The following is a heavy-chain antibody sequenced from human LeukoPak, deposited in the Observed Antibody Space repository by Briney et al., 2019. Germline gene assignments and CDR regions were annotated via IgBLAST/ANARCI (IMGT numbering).Heavy chain of an antibody. CDR3: AKDYRGGDCYSGWYFDL. V-gene: IGHV3-9*01. Sequence: TGGSLRLSCAASGFTFDDYAMHWVRQAPGKGLEWVSGISYNSDTIAYADSVKGRFTISRDNAKNSLYLQMNSLRAEDTALYYCAKDYRGGDCYSGWYFDLWGRGTLVTVSS. D-gene: IGHD2-21*02. J-gene: IGHJ2*01. CDR2: ISYNSDTI. CDR1: GFTFDDYA.